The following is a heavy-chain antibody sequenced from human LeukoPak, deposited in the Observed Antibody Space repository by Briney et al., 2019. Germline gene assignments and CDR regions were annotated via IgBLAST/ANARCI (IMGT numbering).Heavy chain of an antibody. D-gene: IGHD1-26*01. CDR1: GFTFSSYA. V-gene: IGHV3-30*04. CDR2: ISYDGSNK. J-gene: IGHJ4*02. Sequence: GGSLRLSCAASGFTFSSYAMHWVRQAPGKGLEWVAVISYDGSNKYYADSVKGRFTISRDNSKNTLYLQMNSLRVEDTAVYYCASLVGATYYWGQGTLVTVSS. CDR3: ASLVGATYY.